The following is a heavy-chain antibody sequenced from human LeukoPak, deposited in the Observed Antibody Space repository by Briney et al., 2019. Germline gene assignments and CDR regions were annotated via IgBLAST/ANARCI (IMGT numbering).Heavy chain of an antibody. CDR2: IYYSGST. D-gene: IGHD3-16*02. Sequence: SETLSLTCTVSGGSISSSSYYWGWIRQPPGKGLEWIGSIYYSGSTCYNPSLKSRVTISVDTSKNQFSLKLSSVTAADTAVYYCARMRGYDYVWGSYRYYEDAFDIWGQGTMVTVSS. V-gene: IGHV4-39*07. CDR3: ARMRGYDYVWGSYRYYEDAFDI. J-gene: IGHJ3*02. CDR1: GGSISSSSYY.